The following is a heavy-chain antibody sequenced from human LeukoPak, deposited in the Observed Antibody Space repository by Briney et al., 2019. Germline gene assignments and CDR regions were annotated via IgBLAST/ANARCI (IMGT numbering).Heavy chain of an antibody. J-gene: IGHJ6*03. D-gene: IGHD3-10*01. CDR1: GFTFSDYY. CDR3: AKSRPYGSGSYSYYYYYMDV. Sequence: PGGSLRLSCAATGFTFSDYYMSWIRQAPGKGLEWVAFIRYDGSNKYYADSVKGRFTISRDNSKNTLYLQMNSLRAEDTAVYYCAKSRPYGSGSYSYYYYYMDVWGKGTTVTVSS. V-gene: IGHV3-30*02. CDR2: IRYDGSNK.